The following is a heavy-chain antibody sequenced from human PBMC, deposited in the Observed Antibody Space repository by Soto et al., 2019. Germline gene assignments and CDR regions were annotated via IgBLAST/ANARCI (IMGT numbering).Heavy chain of an antibody. Sequence: SETLSLTCTVSGGSISSYYWSWIRQPPGKGLEWIGYIYYSGSTNYNPSLKSRVTISVDTSKNQFSLKLSSVTAADTAVYYCARDTFGVTAFDIWGQGTMVTVSS. V-gene: IGHV4-59*01. CDR2: IYYSGST. CDR1: GGSISSYY. D-gene: IGHD3-10*01. J-gene: IGHJ3*02. CDR3: ARDTFGVTAFDI.